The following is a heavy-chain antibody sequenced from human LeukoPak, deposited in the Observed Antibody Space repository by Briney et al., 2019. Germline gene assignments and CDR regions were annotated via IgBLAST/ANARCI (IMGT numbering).Heavy chain of an antibody. D-gene: IGHD3-10*01. CDR3: ARDRMVRGVILPAYGMDV. V-gene: IGHV3-21*01. J-gene: IGHJ6*02. CDR1: GFTFSSYS. Sequence: GGSLRLSCAASGFTFSSYSMNWVRQAPGKGLEWVSSISSSSSYIYYAGSVKGRFTISRDNAKNSLYLQMNSLRAEDTAVYYCARDRMVRGVILPAYGMDVWGQGTTVTVSS. CDR2: ISSSSSYI.